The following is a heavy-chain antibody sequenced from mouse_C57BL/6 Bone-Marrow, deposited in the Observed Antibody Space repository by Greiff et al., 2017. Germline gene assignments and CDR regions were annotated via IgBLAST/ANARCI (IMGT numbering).Heavy chain of an antibody. Sequence: DVKLQESGAELVRPGASVKLSCTASGFNIKDDYMHWVKQRPEQGLEWIGWIDPENGDTEYASKFQGKATITADTSSNTAYLQLSSLTSEDTAVYYCTTNYYGSLAWFADWGQGTLVTVSA. D-gene: IGHD1-1*01. CDR2: IDPENGDT. V-gene: IGHV14-4*01. CDR1: GFNIKDDY. CDR3: TTNYYGSLAWFAD. J-gene: IGHJ3*01.